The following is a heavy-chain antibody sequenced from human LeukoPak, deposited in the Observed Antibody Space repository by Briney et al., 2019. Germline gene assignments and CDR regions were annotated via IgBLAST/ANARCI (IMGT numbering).Heavy chain of an antibody. Sequence: ASVKVSCKASGYTFTGYYMHWVRQAPGQGLEWMGWISAYNGNTNYAQKLQGRVTMTTDTSTSTAYMELRSLRSDDTAVYYCASGSSTYYYYMDVWGKGTTVTVSS. D-gene: IGHD1-26*01. CDR2: ISAYNGNT. CDR3: ASGSSTYYYYMDV. J-gene: IGHJ6*03. V-gene: IGHV1-18*04. CDR1: GYTFTGYY.